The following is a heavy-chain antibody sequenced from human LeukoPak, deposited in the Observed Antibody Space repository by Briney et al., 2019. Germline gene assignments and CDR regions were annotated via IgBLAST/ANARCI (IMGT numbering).Heavy chain of an antibody. J-gene: IGHJ4*02. CDR1: GYTFPSYF. CDR3: ARTAARRFDY. Sequence: ASVKVSCKASGYTFPSYFMRWVRQAPGQGLEWTGIINPAGGSTTYAQKFQGRVTMTRDTSTSTVYMELSSLRSDDTAVYYCARTAARRFDYWGQGTLVTVSS. D-gene: IGHD6-6*01. CDR2: INPAGGST. V-gene: IGHV1-46*01.